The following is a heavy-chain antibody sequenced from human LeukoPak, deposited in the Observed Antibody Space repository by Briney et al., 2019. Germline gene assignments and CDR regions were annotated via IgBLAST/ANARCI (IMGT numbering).Heavy chain of an antibody. D-gene: IGHD3-10*01. CDR2: IFPSGGEI. Sequence: GGSLRLSCAASGFTFSSSGMSWVRQAPGKGLEWVSSIFPSGGEIHYADSVKGRFTISRDNSKNTLYLQMNSLRAEDTAVYYCAKDQGIYRSGRPWGQGTLVTVSS. CDR1: GFTFSSSG. J-gene: IGHJ5*02. CDR3: AKDQGIYRSGRP. V-gene: IGHV3-23*01.